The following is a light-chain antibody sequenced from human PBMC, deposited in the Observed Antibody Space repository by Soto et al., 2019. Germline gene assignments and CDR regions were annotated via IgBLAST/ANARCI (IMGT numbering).Light chain of an antibody. J-gene: IGKJ4*01. CDR1: QSVSSY. Sequence: EIVLTQSPATLSLSPGERATLSCRASQSVSSYLAWYQQKPGQAPRLLIYDASNRATGIPARFSGSGSGTEFTLTISSLRSEDFGVYYCQQYNNWPRATFGGGTKVDIK. V-gene: IGKV3-11*01. CDR3: QQYNNWPRAT. CDR2: DAS.